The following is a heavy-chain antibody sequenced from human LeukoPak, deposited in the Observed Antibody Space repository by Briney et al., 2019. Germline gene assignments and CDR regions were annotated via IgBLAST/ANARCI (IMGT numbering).Heavy chain of an antibody. J-gene: IGHJ6*02. CDR2: IIPIFGTA. Sequence: SVKVSCKASGGTFSSYAISWVRQAPGQGLEWMGGIIPIFGTANYAQKFQRRVTITADESTSTAYMELSSLRSEDTAVYYCASSGELRVYYYYYGMDVWGQGTTVTVSS. CDR3: ASSGELRVYYYYYGMDV. CDR1: GGTFSSYA. V-gene: IGHV1-69*13. D-gene: IGHD2-15*01.